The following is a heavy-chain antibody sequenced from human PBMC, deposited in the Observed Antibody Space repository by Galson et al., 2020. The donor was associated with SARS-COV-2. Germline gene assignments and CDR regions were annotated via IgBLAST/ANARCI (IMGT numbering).Heavy chain of an antibody. Sequence: SETLSLTCTVSGGSISSYYWSWIRQPPGKGLEWIGYIYYSGSTNYNPSLKSRVTISVDTSKNQFSLKLSSVTAADTAVYYCARGPDYYDFRSGYYRSWFDPWGQGTLVTVSS. CDR3: ARGPDYYDFRSGYYRSWFDP. V-gene: IGHV4-59*01. D-gene: IGHD3-3*01. CDR2: IYYSGST. CDR1: GGSISSYY. J-gene: IGHJ5*02.